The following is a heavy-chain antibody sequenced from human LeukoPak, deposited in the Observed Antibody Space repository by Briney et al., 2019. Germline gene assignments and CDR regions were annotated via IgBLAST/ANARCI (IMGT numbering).Heavy chain of an antibody. D-gene: IGHD6-13*01. Sequence: ASVKVSCKASVYTFTSYGISWVRQAPGQGLEWMGWISAYNGNTNYAQKLQGRVTMTTDTSTSTAYMELRSLRSDDTAVYYCARDRRIAAAGTGYYWGQGTLVTVSS. CDR3: ARDRRIAAAGTGYY. V-gene: IGHV1-18*01. CDR2: ISAYNGNT. CDR1: VYTFTSYG. J-gene: IGHJ4*02.